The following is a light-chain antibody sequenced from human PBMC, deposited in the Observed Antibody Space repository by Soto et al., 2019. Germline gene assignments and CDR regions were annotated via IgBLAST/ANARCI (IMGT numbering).Light chain of an antibody. CDR3: QQYGTSPQT. CDR2: GAS. V-gene: IGKV3-20*01. CDR1: QSVSSSY. J-gene: IGKJ1*01. Sequence: EIVLTQSPGTLSLSPGERATLSCRASQSVSSSYLVWYQQKPGQAPRLLIHGASSGATGIPDRFSGSGSGTDFTLTISRLEPEDFAVYYCQQYGTSPQTFGQGTKVDIK.